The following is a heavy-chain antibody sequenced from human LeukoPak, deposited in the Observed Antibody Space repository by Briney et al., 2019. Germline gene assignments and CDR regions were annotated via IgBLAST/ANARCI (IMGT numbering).Heavy chain of an antibody. CDR1: GGSISGTYY. Sequence: SETLSLTCTVSGGSISGTYYWSWIRRPPGKGLEWIGEINHSGSTNYNPSLKSRVTISVDTSKNQFSLRLSSVTAADTAVYYCARAKTTVTTPFDYWGQGTLVTVSS. CDR3: ARAKTTVTTPFDY. D-gene: IGHD4-17*01. V-gene: IGHV4-34*01. J-gene: IGHJ4*02. CDR2: INHSGST.